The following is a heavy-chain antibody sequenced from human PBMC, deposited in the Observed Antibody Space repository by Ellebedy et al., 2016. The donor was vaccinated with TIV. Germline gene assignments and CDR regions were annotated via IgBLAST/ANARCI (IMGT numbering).Heavy chain of an antibody. V-gene: IGHV3-30*18. CDR3: AKDNPRSTTVTTPKYYYYYGMDV. J-gene: IGHJ6*02. D-gene: IGHD4-17*01. Sequence: GGSLRLXCAASGFTFSSYGMHWVRQAPGKGLEWVAVISYDGSNKYYADSVKGRFTISRDNSKNTLYLQMNSLRAEDTAVYYCAKDNPRSTTVTTPKYYYYYGMDVWGQGTTVTVSS. CDR1: GFTFSSYG. CDR2: ISYDGSNK.